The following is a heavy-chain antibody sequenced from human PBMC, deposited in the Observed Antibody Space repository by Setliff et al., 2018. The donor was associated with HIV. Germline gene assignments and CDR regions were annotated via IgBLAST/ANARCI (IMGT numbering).Heavy chain of an antibody. D-gene: IGHD3-9*01. CDR3: ARGEPVDILTGYFDY. V-gene: IGHV4-4*08. Sequence: ETLSLTCTVSGVSGGSINNYQWSWIRQPPGKGLEWIGYIYTSGSSNYNPSLKSRVTISGDTSKRQFSLKMSSVTAADTAVYYCARGEPVDILTGYFDYWGQGTLVTVSS. CDR2: IYTSGSS. J-gene: IGHJ4*02. CDR1: GGSINNYQ.